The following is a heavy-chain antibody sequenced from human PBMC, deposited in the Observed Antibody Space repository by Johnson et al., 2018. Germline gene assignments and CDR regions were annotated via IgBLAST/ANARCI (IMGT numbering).Heavy chain of an antibody. J-gene: IGHJ3*02. CDR2: ISWNSGYT. CDR3: AKDIFKTFTAFDI. D-gene: IGHD3-16*01. Sequence: EVQLVETGGGLVQPGRSLRLSCTASGFTFDDYAMHWVRQAPGKGLEWVSGISWNSGYTSYVDSVKGRFTISRDNAKNSLFLQMNSLRPEDTALYYCAKDIFKTFTAFDIWGQGTMVTVSS. CDR1: GFTFDDYA. V-gene: IGHV3-9*01.